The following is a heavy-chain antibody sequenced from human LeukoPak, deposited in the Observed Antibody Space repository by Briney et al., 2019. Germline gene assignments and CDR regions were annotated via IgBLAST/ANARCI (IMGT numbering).Heavy chain of an antibody. J-gene: IGHJ3*02. CDR3: ARHPGNSRAFDI. V-gene: IGHV4-39*01. CDR1: GGSISSSSYY. CDR2: IYYSGST. Sequence: ETLSLTCTVSGGSISSSSYYWGWIRQPPGKGLEWIGSIYYSGSTYYNPSLKSRVTISVDTSKNQFSLKLSSVTAADTAVYYCARHPGNSRAFDIWGQGTMVTVSS. D-gene: IGHD4-23*01.